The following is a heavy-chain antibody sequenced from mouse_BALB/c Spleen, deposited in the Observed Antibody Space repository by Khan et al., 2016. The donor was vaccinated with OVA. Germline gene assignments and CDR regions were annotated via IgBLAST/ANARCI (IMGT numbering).Heavy chain of an antibody. J-gene: IGHJ2*01. V-gene: IGHV1S132*01. CDR1: GYIFTSYW. D-gene: IGHD1-1*01. CDR3: AREESLYYFDY. Sequence: QVQLKQSGAELVRPGASVKLSCKTSGYIFTSYWIHWVKQRSGQGLEWIARIYPGTDNTYFNEKLKDKATLHADKSSSTAYMHLSSLNSEDSAVYVCAREESLYYFDYWGQGTTLTVSS. CDR2: IYPGTDNT.